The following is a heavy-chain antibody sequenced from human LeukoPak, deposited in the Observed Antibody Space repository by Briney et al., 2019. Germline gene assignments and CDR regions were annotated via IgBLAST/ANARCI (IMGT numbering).Heavy chain of an antibody. D-gene: IGHD2-21*01. CDR3: AGKLPGDSYYFDS. CDR1: GLMFSNYD. J-gene: IGHJ4*02. V-gene: IGHV3-23*01. Sequence: PGGSLRLSCAAPGLMFSNYDMTWVRQAPGKVLEWVASISSTVRFTFSAASMTGPFLISRDNSANTLYLHIYSLRVEDTAMYFCAGKLPGDSYYFDSWGQGTLVTVSS. CDR2: ISSTVRFT.